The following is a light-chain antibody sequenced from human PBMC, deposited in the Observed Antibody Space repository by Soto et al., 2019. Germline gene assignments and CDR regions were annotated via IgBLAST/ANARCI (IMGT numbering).Light chain of an antibody. CDR1: QRIDTS. V-gene: IGKV3-15*01. Sequence: EIVMTQSPATLSVSPGERATLSCRASQRIDTSLAWYQQRPGQAPRLLLYNAATRATGIPARFSGRGFGTAFTLTISSLQAEDFALYYCQQYYKWPPFTFGPGTKVDI. J-gene: IGKJ3*01. CDR2: NAA. CDR3: QQYYKWPPFT.